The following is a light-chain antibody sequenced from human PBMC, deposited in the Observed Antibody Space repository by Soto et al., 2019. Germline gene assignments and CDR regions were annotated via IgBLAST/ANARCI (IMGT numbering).Light chain of an antibody. Sequence: QSALTQPASVSGSPGQSITISCTATSSDVGVYNYVSWYQQHPGKAPKLMIYEVSNRPSGVSNRFSGSKSGNTASLTISGLQAEDEADYYCSSFTSSSTSVVFGGGTKLTVL. CDR2: EVS. CDR3: SSFTSSSTSVV. V-gene: IGLV2-14*01. J-gene: IGLJ2*01. CDR1: SSDVGVYNY.